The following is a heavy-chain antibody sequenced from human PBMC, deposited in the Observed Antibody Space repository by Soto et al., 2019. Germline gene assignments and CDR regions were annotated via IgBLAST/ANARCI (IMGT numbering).Heavy chain of an antibody. D-gene: IGHD2-21*01. CDR1: GFSFSNAW. J-gene: IGHJ4*02. Sequence: GGSLRLSCAASGFSFSNAWMNWVRQAPGKGLEWVARIKTKTDGETIDYAAPVQDRFTISRDDSKNTVYLHMNSLKTEDTAVYYCCTDYCGGGTCHLNNWGQGALVTVSS. V-gene: IGHV3-15*07. CDR3: CTDYCGGGTCHLNN. CDR2: IKTKTDGETI.